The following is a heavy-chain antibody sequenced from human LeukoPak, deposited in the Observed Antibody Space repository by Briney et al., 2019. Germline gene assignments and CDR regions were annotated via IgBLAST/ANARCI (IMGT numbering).Heavy chain of an antibody. V-gene: IGHV3-23*01. Sequence: GGSLRLSWAASGFTFGSYAMGWVRQAPGDGLGWDSGISGSGSSTYYADSVKGRFTISRDNSKNTLYLQMNSLRAEDTAVYYCAKDDDFWSGLRPTRRHETFYIWGQGTMVTVSS. CDR1: GFTFGSYA. CDR3: AKDDDFWSGLRPTRRHETFYI. CDR2: ISGSGSST. J-gene: IGHJ3*02. D-gene: IGHD3-3*01.